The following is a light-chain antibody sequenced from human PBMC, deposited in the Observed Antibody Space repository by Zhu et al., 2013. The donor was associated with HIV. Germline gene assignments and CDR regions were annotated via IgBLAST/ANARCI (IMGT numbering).Light chain of an antibody. CDR1: QSVSGF. J-gene: IGKJ4*01. CDR2: DVS. Sequence: EIVLTQSPATLSLSPGERATLSCRASQSVSGFLAWYQQKPGQAPRLLIYDVSNRATGVPVRFSGSGSGTDFTLTISRLEPEDFAVYYCQQYGLAPQAFGGGTKVEIK. CDR3: QQYGLAPQA. V-gene: IGKV3-11*01.